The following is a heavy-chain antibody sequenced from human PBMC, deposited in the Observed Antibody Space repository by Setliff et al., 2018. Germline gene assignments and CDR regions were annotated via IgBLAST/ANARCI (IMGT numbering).Heavy chain of an antibody. Sequence: ASVKVPCKASGYTFTSYGISWVRQAPGQGLEWMGWISAYNGKTSYAQKFQGRVTMTTDTSTGTGYMELRSLRSDDPAVYFCARFGGSCSGSSCYASDFWGQGTMVTVSS. D-gene: IGHD2-2*01. J-gene: IGHJ3*01. CDR2: ISAYNGKT. V-gene: IGHV1-18*01. CDR1: GYTFTSYG. CDR3: ARFGGSCSGSSCYASDF.